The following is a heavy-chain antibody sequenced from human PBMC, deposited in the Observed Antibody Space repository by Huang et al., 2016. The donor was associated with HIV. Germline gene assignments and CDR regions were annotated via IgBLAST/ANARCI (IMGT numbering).Heavy chain of an antibody. V-gene: IGHV3-9*01. J-gene: IGHJ3*01. CDR3: AKDWGYDFGAFDF. D-gene: IGHD3-16*01. CDR2: INWKSGNI. CDR1: GFTFDDYA. Sequence: EVQLVESGGGLVRPGRSLRLSCAAFGFTFDDYAMPWVRQTPGKGLEWVFGINWKSGNIAYADSVRGRFTISRDNAKNSLYLQMNSLRPEDTALYYCAKDWGYDFGAFDFWGRGTMVTVSS.